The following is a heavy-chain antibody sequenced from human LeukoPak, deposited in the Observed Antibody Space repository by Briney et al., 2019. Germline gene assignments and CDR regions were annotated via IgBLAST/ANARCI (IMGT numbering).Heavy chain of an antibody. CDR3: ARVAYYYDSSGYLSY. CDR2: INSDGSST. V-gene: IGHV3-74*01. J-gene: IGHJ4*02. D-gene: IGHD3-22*01. Sequence: GGSLRLSCAASGFTFSSSWMHWVRQATEKGLVWVSRINSDGSSTSYADSVKGRFTISRDNAKNTLYLQMNSLRAEDTAVYYCARVAYYYDSSGYLSYWGQGTLVTVSS. CDR1: GFTFSSSW.